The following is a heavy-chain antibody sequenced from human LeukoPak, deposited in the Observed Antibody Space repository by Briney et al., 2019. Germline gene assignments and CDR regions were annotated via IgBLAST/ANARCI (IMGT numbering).Heavy chain of an antibody. D-gene: IGHD6-13*01. CDR1: GFTFSNAW. CDR3: IASPAAGIDY. V-gene: IGHV3-15*01. J-gene: IGHJ4*02. CDR2: IKSKSDGGTA. Sequence: GGSLRLSCAASGFTFSNAWMKWCRQAPGKGLEWVGRIKSKSDGGTADYTAPVKGRFTMSRDDSKNTLYLQMSSLKTEDTAVYYCIASPAAGIDYWGQGTLVTVSS.